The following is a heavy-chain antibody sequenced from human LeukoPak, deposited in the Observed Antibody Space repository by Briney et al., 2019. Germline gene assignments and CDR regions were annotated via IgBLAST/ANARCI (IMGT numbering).Heavy chain of an antibody. J-gene: IGHJ4*02. CDR3: AGRGGPPYPGNSYGYLDY. D-gene: IGHD5-18*01. Sequence: SETLSLTCTVSGGSISSYYWSWIRQPPGKGLEWIGYIYYSGSTNYNPSLKSQVTISVDTSKNQFSLKLSSVTAADTAVYYCAGRGGPPYPGNSYGYLDYWGQGTLVPVSS. CDR2: IYYSGST. CDR1: GGSISSYY. V-gene: IGHV4-59*08.